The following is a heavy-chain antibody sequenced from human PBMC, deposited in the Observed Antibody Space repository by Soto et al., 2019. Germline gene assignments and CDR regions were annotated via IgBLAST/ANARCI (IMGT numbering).Heavy chain of an antibody. V-gene: IGHV3-9*01. CDR2: ISWNSGSI. CDR3: AKGAEPDYMDV. CDR1: GFTFDDYA. Sequence: GGSLRLSCAASGFTFDDYAMHWVRQAPGKGLEWVSGISWNSGSIGYADSVKGRFTISRDNAKNSLYLQMNSLRAEDTALYYCAKGAEPDYMDVWGKGTTVTVSS. J-gene: IGHJ6*03. D-gene: IGHD1-1*01.